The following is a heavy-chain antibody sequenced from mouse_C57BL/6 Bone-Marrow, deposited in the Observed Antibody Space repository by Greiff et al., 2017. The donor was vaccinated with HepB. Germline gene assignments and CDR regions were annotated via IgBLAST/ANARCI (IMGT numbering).Heavy chain of an antibody. CDR2: IYPGDGDT. D-gene: IGHD3-3*01. CDR3: ARGGTRFYAMEY. CDR1: GYAFSSYW. J-gene: IGHJ4*01. V-gene: IGHV1-80*01. Sequence: QVQLQQSGAELVKPGASVKISCKASGYAFSSYWMNWVKQRPGKGLEWIGQIYPGDGDTNYNGKFKGKATLTADISSSTAYMQLSSLTSEDSAVYFCARGGTRFYAMEYWGQGTSVTVSS.